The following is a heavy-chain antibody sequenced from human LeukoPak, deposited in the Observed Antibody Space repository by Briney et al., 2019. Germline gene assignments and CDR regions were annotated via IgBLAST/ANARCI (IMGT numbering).Heavy chain of an antibody. CDR2: IKKDGSGI. D-gene: IGHD1/OR15-1a*01. V-gene: IGHV3-7*03. Sequence: PGGSLRLSCAVSGFPFSNSWMYWVRQAPGKGLEGVANIKKDGSGISYVDSVKGRFIISRDNAMNSLYLQMNSLRVDDTAVYFCAGGNSMVVWCGGGAVAAAS. CDR3: AGGNSMVV. J-gene: IGHJ6*04. CDR1: GFPFSNSW.